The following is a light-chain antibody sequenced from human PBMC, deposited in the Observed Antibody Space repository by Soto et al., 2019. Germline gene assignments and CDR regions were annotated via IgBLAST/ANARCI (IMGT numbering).Light chain of an antibody. Sequence: SYELTQPPSVSVAPGKTARITCGGNNIGSKSVHWYQQKPGQAPVLVIYYDSDRPSGIPERFSGSNSGNTATLTISRVEAGDEADYYCQVCDSSSDHEVFGGGTKVTVL. CDR2: YDS. V-gene: IGLV3-21*04. CDR3: QVCDSSSDHEV. J-gene: IGLJ2*01. CDR1: NIGSKS.